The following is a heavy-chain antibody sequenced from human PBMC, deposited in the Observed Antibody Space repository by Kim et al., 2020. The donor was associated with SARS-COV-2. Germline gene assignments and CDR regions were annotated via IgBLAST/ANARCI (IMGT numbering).Heavy chain of an antibody. CDR3: ASGGYSSSWYDAFDI. V-gene: IGHV4-59*13. CDR1: GGSISSYY. D-gene: IGHD6-13*01. Sequence: SETLSLTCTVSGGSISSYYWSWIRQPPGKGLEWIGYIYYSGSTNYNPSLKSRVTISVDTSKNQFSLKLSSVTAADTAVYYCASGGYSSSWYDAFDIWGQGTMVTVSS. CDR2: IYYSGST. J-gene: IGHJ3*02.